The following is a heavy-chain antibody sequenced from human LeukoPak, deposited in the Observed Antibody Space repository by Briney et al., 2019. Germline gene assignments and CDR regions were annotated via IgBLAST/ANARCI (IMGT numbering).Heavy chain of an antibody. Sequence: SETLSLTCTVSGGSISNYYWSWIRQPPGKGLEWIGYIYHSGSTNYNPSLKSRVTISVDTSKNQFSLKLTSMTAADTAVYYCATERPRGSGSYYFDYWGQGTLVTVSS. CDR3: ATERPRGSGSYYFDY. V-gene: IGHV4-59*01. CDR1: GGSISNYY. J-gene: IGHJ4*02. CDR2: IYHSGST. D-gene: IGHD1-26*01.